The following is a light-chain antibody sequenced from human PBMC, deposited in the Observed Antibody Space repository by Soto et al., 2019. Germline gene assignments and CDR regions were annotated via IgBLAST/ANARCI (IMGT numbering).Light chain of an antibody. Sequence: QSVLTQPPSVSGAPGQRVTISCTRSSSNIGAGYDVHWYQQLPGTAPKLLICGNSNRPSGVPERFSGSKSGTSASLAIAGLQAEDAADYSCRACDSSLSGVVFGGGNKVTVL. J-gene: IGLJ2*01. CDR3: RACDSSLSGVV. CDR1: SSNIGAGYD. CDR2: GNS. V-gene: IGLV1-40*01.